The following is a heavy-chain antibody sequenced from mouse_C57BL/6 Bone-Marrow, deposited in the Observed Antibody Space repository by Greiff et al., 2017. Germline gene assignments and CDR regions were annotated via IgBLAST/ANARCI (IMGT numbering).Heavy chain of an antibody. J-gene: IGHJ4*01. CDR1: GYAFSSYW. V-gene: IGHV1-80*01. Sequence: QVQLQQSGAELVKPGASVKISCKASGYAFSSYWMNWVKQRPGKGLEWIGQIYPGDGDTNYNGKFKGKATLTADKSSSTAYMQLSSLTSEDSAVYFCARWDYYGSSDGYAMDYWGQGTSVTVSS. CDR3: ARWDYYGSSDGYAMDY. D-gene: IGHD1-1*01. CDR2: IYPGDGDT.